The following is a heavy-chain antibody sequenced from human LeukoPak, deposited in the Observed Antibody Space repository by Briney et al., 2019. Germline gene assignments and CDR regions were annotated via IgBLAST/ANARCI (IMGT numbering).Heavy chain of an antibody. J-gene: IGHJ4*02. D-gene: IGHD6-19*01. V-gene: IGHV4-38-2*02. CDR2: IYHSGST. CDR3: ARVRSSGWCDY. Sequence: PSETLSLTCTVSGYSISSGYYWGWIRQPPGKGLEWIGSIYHSGSTYYNPSLKSRVTISVDTSKNQFSLKLSSVTAADTAVYYCARVRSSGWCDYWGQGTLVTVSS. CDR1: GYSISSGYY.